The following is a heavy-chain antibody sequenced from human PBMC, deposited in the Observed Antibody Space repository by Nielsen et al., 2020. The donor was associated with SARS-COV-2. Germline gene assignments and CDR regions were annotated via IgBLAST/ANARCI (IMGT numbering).Heavy chain of an antibody. V-gene: IGHV4-30-2*01. CDR3: ARGGRITFGGADDAFDI. CDR1: GSSISSGGYS. Sequence: SETLSLTCAVSGSSISSGGYSWSWIRQPPGKGLEWIGYIYHSGRTYYNPSLKSRVTISVDRSKNQFSLKLSSVTVADTAVYYCARGGRITFGGADDAFDIWGQGTMVTVSS. J-gene: IGHJ3*02. CDR2: IYHSGRT. D-gene: IGHD3-16*01.